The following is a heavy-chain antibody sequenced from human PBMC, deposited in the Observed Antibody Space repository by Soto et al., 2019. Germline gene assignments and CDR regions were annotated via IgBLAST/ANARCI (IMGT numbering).Heavy chain of an antibody. CDR1: GGPYNSFS. CDR3: ARFLGGAGSYYDGQNYNYYNGMDV. V-gene: IGHV1-69*13. Sequence: ASVEVSCKASGGPYNSFSISWVLQAPGQGLEWIGGIIPVFGTATYAQKFKGRVTITAEESTSTAYMELSSLTSEDTAVYYCARFLGGAGSYYDGQNYNYYNGMDVWGQGTTVTVSS. J-gene: IGHJ6*02. D-gene: IGHD3-10*01. CDR2: IIPVFGTA.